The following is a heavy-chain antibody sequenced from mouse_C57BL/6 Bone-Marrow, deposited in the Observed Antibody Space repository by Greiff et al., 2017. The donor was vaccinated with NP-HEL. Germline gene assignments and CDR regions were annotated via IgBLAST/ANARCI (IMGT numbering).Heavy chain of an antibody. J-gene: IGHJ2*01. CDR2: IDPSDSYT. CDR1: GYTFTSYW. Sequence: QVQLQQPGAELVMPGASVKLSCKASGYTFTSYWMHWVKQRPRQGLEWIGEIDPSDSYTNYNQKFKGKSTLTVDKSSSTAYMQLSSLTSEDSAVYYCAVTMVTYFDYWGQGTTLTVSS. D-gene: IGHD2-2*01. CDR3: AVTMVTYFDY. V-gene: IGHV1-69*01.